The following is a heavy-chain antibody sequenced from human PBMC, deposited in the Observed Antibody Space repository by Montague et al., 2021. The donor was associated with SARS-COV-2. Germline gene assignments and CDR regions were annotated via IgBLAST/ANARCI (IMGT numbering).Heavy chain of an antibody. D-gene: IGHD3-22*01. Sequence: SETLSLTCTVSGGSISSYYWSWIRQPPGKGLEWIGYIYYSGNTNYNPSLKSRVTISVDTSKNQFSLKLSSVTAADTAVYYCARRGMGYDSSGYPPDAFDIWGQGTMVTVSS. CDR1: GGSISSYY. J-gene: IGHJ3*02. CDR2: IYYSGNT. CDR3: ARRGMGYDSSGYPPDAFDI. V-gene: IGHV4-59*01.